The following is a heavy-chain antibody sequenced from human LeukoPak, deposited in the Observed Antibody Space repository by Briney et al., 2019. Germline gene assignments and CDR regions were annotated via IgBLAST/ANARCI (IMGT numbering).Heavy chain of an antibody. V-gene: IGHV3-21*03. CDR2: ISSSSYI. J-gene: IGHJ4*02. D-gene: IGHD6-19*01. Sequence: PGGSLRLSCAASGFTFSSYSMNWVRQAPGKGLEWVSSISSSSYIYYADSVKGRFTISRDNAKNSLYLQMNSLRAEDTAVYDCARAHIAVAGGYYFDYWGQGTLVTVSS. CDR3: ARAHIAVAGGYYFDY. CDR1: GFTFSSYS.